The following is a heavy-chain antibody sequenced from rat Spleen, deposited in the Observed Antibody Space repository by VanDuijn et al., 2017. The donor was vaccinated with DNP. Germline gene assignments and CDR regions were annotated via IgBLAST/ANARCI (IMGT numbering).Heavy chain of an antibody. Sequence: EVQLVESGGGLVQPGRSLKLSCAASGFTFSNYHMAWVRQAPTKGLEWVTTISFDGSATSYRDSVKGRFTISRDNAKSTLYLQMDSLRSEDTATYYCATDQGYSWGQGVMVTVSS. V-gene: IGHV5S10*01. J-gene: IGHJ2*01. CDR2: ISFDGSAT. D-gene: IGHD4-4*01. CDR3: ATDQGYS. CDR1: GFTFSNYH.